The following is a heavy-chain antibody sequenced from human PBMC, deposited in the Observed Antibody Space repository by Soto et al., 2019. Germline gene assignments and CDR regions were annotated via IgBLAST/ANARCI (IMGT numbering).Heavy chain of an antibody. CDR3: ARVPISSYYFDY. CDR2: INPNSGGT. V-gene: IGHV1-2*04. D-gene: IGHD3-3*02. Sequence: QVQLVQSGAEVKKPGASVKVSCKASGYTFNGYYMHWVRQAPGQGLEWMGGINPNSGGTNYAQKCQGWVTMTSDTSISTMYMELSRLTSDDTAMYYCARVPISSYYFDYWGQGTLVTVSS. J-gene: IGHJ4*02. CDR1: GYTFNGYY.